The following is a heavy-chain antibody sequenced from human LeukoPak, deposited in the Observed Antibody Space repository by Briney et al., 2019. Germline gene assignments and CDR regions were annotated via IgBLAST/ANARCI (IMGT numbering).Heavy chain of an antibody. Sequence: SETLCLTSTESGGSISSGIYYCSWLRQPAGKGLEWIGRIYTSGSTNYNPSLKSRVTISVDTSKNQFSLKLSSVTAADTVVYYCAREAVVVTRFDYWGQGTLVTVSS. V-gene: IGHV4-61*02. CDR3: AREAVVVTRFDY. CDR1: GGSISSGIYY. CDR2: IYTSGST. J-gene: IGHJ4*02. D-gene: IGHD4-23*01.